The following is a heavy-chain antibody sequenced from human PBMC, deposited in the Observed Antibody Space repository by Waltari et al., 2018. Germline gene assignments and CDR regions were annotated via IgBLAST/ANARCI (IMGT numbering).Heavy chain of an antibody. V-gene: IGHV1-2*02. Sequence: QVQLVQSGAEVKKPGASVKVSCKASGYTFTGYYMHWVRQAPGQGLEWMGGSKPKRGGTNDAQKCQGRGTMTRDTSISTAYMELSRLRSDDTAVYYCARDSSSWYRGGAFDIWGQGTMVTVSS. CDR1: GYTFTGYY. CDR2: SKPKRGGT. D-gene: IGHD6-13*01. CDR3: ARDSSSWYRGGAFDI. J-gene: IGHJ3*02.